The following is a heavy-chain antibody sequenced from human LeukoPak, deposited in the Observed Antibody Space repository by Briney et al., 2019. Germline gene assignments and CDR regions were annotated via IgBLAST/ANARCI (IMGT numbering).Heavy chain of an antibody. Sequence: GGSLRLSCAASGFTFSSFWLHWVRQAPGKGLVWVSLINSDGSSTSYVDSVKGRFTISRDNSKNTLYLQMNSLRAEDTAVYYCAKVTYGSGTYGAFDSWGQGTLVTVSS. J-gene: IGHJ4*02. CDR1: GFTFSSFW. CDR3: AKVTYGSGTYGAFDS. V-gene: IGHV3-74*01. D-gene: IGHD3-10*01. CDR2: INSDGSST.